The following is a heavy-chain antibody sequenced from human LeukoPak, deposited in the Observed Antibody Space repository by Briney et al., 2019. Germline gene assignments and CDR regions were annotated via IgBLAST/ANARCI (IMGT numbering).Heavy chain of an antibody. V-gene: IGHV3-23*01. D-gene: IGHD3-9*01. CDR2: ISGTSDAT. J-gene: IGHJ4*02. CDR3: AKGNYDMLTGYYSAFN. Sequence: GGSLRLSCAVSGFTLGAYAMSWVRQAPGTGLEWVSTISGTSDATYYVDSVKGRFTVPRDNSKQTLYLQMNSLRADDTAVYYCAKGNYDMLTGYYSAFNWGQGTLVTVSS. CDR1: GFTLGAYA.